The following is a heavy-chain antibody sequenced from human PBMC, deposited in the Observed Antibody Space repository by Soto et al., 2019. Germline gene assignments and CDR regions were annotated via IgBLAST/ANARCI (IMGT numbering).Heavy chain of an antibody. CDR3: ARDVGVRLPTLQH. D-gene: IGHD2-8*01. J-gene: IGHJ1*01. V-gene: IGHV3-48*03. Sequence: PGGSLRLSCAASGFTFSSYEMNWVRQAPGKGLEWVSYISSSGSTIYYADSVKGRFTISRDNAKNSLYLQMNSLRAEDTAVYYCARDVGVRLPTLQHWGQGTLVTVSS. CDR1: GFTFSSYE. CDR2: ISSSGSTI.